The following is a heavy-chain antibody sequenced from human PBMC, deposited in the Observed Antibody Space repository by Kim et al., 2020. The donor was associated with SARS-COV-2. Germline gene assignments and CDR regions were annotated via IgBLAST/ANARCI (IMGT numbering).Heavy chain of an antibody. CDR2: ISWNSGSI. CDR3: AKEFAGDYDYVWGSYRQGHFDY. D-gene: IGHD3-16*02. CDR1: GFTFDDYA. Sequence: GGSLRLSCAASGFTFDDYAMHWVRQAPGKGLEWVSGISWNSGSIGYADSVKGRFTISRDNAKNSLYLQMNSLRAEDTALYYCAKEFAGDYDYVWGSYRQGHFDYWGQGTLVTVSS. V-gene: IGHV3-9*01. J-gene: IGHJ4*02.